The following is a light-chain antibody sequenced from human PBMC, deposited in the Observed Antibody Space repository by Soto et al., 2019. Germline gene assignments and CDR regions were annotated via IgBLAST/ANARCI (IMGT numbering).Light chain of an antibody. CDR3: QQYNNWPGT. CDR1: QSVSSY. Sequence: EIVLTQSPATLSLSPGERASLSCRASQSVSSYLAWYQQKPGQAPRLLIYDASNRATGIPARFSGSGSGTEFTLTISSLQSEDFAVYYCQQYNNWPGTFGQGTKVE. J-gene: IGKJ1*01. CDR2: DAS. V-gene: IGKV3-11*01.